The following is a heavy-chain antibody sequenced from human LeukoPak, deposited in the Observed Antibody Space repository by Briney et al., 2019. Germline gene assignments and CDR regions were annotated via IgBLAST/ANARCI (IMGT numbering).Heavy chain of an antibody. V-gene: IGHV3-74*01. D-gene: IGHD3-22*01. CDR3: ARGHYYYDSSAYYY. CDR2: INSDGSTT. J-gene: IGHJ4*02. Sequence: GGSLRLSCAASGFTFISYWMHWVRQAPGKGLVWVSRINSDGSTTSYAASVKGRFTISRDTAKNTLYLQMNSLRAEDTAVYYCARGHYYYDSSAYYYWGQGTLVTVSS. CDR1: GFTFISYW.